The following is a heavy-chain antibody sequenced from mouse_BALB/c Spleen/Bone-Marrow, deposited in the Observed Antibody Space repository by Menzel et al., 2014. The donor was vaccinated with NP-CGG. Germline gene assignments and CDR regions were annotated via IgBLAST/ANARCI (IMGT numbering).Heavy chain of an antibody. J-gene: IGHJ4*01. V-gene: IGHV5-6*01. CDR1: GFTFSNYG. D-gene: IGHD1-3*01. CDR3: ARLTPDYAMDY. CDR2: ISSGGSYT. Sequence: EVKLVASGGDLVKPGGSLKLSCAASGFTFSNYGMSWVRQTPDKRLEWVATISSGGSYTYFPDSVKGRFAISRDNAKNTLYLQMNSLKSEDAAMYYCARLTPDYAMDYWGQGTSVTVSS.